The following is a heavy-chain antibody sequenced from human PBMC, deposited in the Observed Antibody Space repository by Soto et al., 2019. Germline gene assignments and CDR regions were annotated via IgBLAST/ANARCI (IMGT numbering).Heavy chain of an antibody. V-gene: IGHV3-23*01. Sequence: GGSLRLSCEASGFTFSSYAMTWVRQVPGKGLEWVSASGSGGRAFYSDSVKGRFTISRDNSRNTLYLQLHSLRVDDTAVYFCAKATGTTLYWGQGTRVTVSS. D-gene: IGHD1-1*01. CDR1: GFTFSSYA. J-gene: IGHJ4*02. CDR2: SGSGGRA. CDR3: AKATGTTLY.